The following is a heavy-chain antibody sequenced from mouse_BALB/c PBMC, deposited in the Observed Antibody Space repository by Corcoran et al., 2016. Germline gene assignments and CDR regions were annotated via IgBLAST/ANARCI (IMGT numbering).Heavy chain of an antibody. V-gene: IGHV9-3-1*01. CDR1: GYTFTNYG. CDR2: INTYTGEP. Sequence: QIQLVQSGPELKKPGETVKISCKASGYTFTNYGVNWVKQAPGKGLKWRGWINTYTGEPTYADDFKGRFAFSLETSASTAYLQINNLKNEDTATYFCAREPYAMDYWGQGTSVTVSS. J-gene: IGHJ4*01. CDR3: AREPYAMDY.